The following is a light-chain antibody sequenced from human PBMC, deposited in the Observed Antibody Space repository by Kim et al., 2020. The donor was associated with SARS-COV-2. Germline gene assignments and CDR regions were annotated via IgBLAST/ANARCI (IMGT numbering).Light chain of an antibody. CDR3: QHRSGWPLT. Sequence: LSPGERATLSCRASQSVSRYLAWYQQKPGQAPRLLIYDAFTRATGIPARFSGSGSGTDFTLTISSLEPEDFAVYYCQHRSGWPLTFGGGTKVDIK. CDR1: QSVSRY. V-gene: IGKV3-11*01. J-gene: IGKJ4*01. CDR2: DAF.